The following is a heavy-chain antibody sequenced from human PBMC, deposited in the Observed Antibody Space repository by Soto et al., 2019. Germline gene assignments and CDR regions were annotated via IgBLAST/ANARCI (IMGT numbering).Heavy chain of an antibody. CDR1: GYTFTTYP. CDR2: INAGNGNT. D-gene: IGHD2-21*02. Sequence: ASVKVSCKASGYTFTTYPMHWVRQAPGQRLEWMGWINAGNGNTKYSQKFQGRVTITRDTSASTAYMELSSLRSEDTAVYYCASEYCGGDCYSAARYGMDVWGQGTTVTVSS. J-gene: IGHJ6*02. V-gene: IGHV1-3*01. CDR3: ASEYCGGDCYSAARYGMDV.